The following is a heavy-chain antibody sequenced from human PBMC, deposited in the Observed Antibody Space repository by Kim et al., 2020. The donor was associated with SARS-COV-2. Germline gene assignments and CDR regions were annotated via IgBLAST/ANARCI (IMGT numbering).Heavy chain of an antibody. V-gene: IGHV3-21*01. CDR1: GFTFTSYS. D-gene: IGHD2-21*02. CDR3: ARHCGGDCDTEYYYGLDF. Sequence: GGSLRLSCAASGFTFTSYSMTWVRQAPGKGLEWVSTIGAGNSYIFYADSVKGRFTVSRDSARHAVHLQMDSLRAEDTAMYYCARHCGGDCDTEYYYGLDFWGLGTTVTVSS. J-gene: IGHJ6*02. CDR2: IGAGNSYI.